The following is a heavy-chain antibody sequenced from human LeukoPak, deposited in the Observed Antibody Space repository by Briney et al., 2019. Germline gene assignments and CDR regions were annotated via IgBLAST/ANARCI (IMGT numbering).Heavy chain of an antibody. J-gene: IGHJ4*02. Sequence: PGGSLRLSCATSGFTFSTSWMHWVRQAPGKGLVWVSRINPDGSIINYADSVEGRFTISRDKAKNTVHLQMNSLRVEDTAVYFCVEGLGGSSDYWGQGTLVTVSS. V-gene: IGHV3-74*01. CDR1: GFTFSTSW. CDR2: INPDGSII. D-gene: IGHD2-15*01. CDR3: VEGLGGSSDY.